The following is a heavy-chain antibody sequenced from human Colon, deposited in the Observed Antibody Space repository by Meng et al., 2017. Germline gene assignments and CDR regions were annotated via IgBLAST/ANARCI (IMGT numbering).Heavy chain of an antibody. V-gene: IGHV4-61*01. D-gene: IGHD1-14*01. CDR1: GGSVSSGTYY. J-gene: IGHJ4*02. CDR3: ARDRVPGKY. Sequence: QVHLPESGPGLVRPSETLSLTCTVSGGSVSSGTYYWSWIRQPPGKGLEWIGCIYYSGTTNYNPSLKSRVTISVDTSKNQFSLKLSSVTPADTAVYFCARDRVPGKYWGQGTLVTVSS. CDR2: IYYSGTT.